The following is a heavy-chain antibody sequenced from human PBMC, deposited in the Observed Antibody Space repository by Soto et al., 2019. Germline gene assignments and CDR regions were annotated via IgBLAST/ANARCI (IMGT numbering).Heavy chain of an antibody. Sequence: ASVKVSCKASGYSFIYYPIHWVRQAPGQRLEWMGLINLSNGNTDYAQKFQGRVTVTRDTSTSTVYVELSSLRSEDTAVYYCARGLLKDAFDIWGQGTMVTVS. D-gene: IGHD2-15*01. J-gene: IGHJ3*02. V-gene: IGHV1-3*01. CDR3: ARGLLKDAFDI. CDR1: GYSFIYYP. CDR2: INLSNGNT.